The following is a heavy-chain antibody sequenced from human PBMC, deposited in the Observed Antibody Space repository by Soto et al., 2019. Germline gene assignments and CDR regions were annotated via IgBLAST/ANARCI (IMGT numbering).Heavy chain of an antibody. CDR1: GYTVTNYA. Sequence: ASVKVSCKASGYTVTNYAMHWVRQAPGQGLEWMGWITAYNGNTKYAQKWQGRVTMTTDTSTSTAYMELRSLRSDDTAVYYCAREGPNHRLSWGQGTLVTVSS. CDR3: AREGPNHRLS. CDR2: ITAYNGNT. V-gene: IGHV1-18*01. J-gene: IGHJ5*02. D-gene: IGHD3-16*02.